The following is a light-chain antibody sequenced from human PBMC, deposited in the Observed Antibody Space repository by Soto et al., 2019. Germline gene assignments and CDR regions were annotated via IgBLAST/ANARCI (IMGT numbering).Light chain of an antibody. J-gene: IGLJ2*01. Sequence: QSVLTQPASVSGSPGQSITISCTGTSSDVGGYNYVSWYQQYPGKAPKLMIYDVSNRPSGVSNRFSGSKSGNTASLTISGLQAEDEADYYCSSYTSSSTLVIGGGTQLTVL. V-gene: IGLV2-14*01. CDR2: DVS. CDR3: SSYTSSSTLV. CDR1: SSDVGGYNY.